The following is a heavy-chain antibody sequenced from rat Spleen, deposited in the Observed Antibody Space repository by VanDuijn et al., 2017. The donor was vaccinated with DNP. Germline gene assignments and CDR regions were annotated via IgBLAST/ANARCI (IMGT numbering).Heavy chain of an antibody. CDR2: ISYDGGRP. J-gene: IGHJ2*01. CDR1: GFTFSDYY. D-gene: IGHD1-12*02. Sequence: EVKLVASGGGLVQPGRSLKLSCAASGFTFSDYYMAWVRQAPTKGLEWVAYISYDGGRPYYGDSVKGRFTISRDNAKSTLYLQMNSLRSEDMATYYCVRPHYYAGSYPRYWGQGVMVTVSS. V-gene: IGHV5-22*01. CDR3: VRPHYYAGSYPRY.